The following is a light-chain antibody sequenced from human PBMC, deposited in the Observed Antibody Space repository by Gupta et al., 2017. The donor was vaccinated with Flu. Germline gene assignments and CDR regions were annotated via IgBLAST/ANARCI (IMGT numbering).Light chain of an antibody. J-gene: IGLJ1*01. V-gene: IGLV2-14*01. CDR2: EVS. CDR1: SSDVGGYNY. Sequence: SALTQPASVSGSPGQSITISCSGTSSDVGGYNYVSWYQQHPGKAPKLMIYEVSDRPSGVSNRFSGSKSDNTASLTISVLQAEDEDDYYCSSYTSSNTHVFGTGTKVTVL. CDR3: SSYTSSNTHV.